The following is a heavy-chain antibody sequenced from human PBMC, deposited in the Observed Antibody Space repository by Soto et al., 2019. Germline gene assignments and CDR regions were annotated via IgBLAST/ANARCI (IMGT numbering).Heavy chain of an antibody. D-gene: IGHD2-21*02. CDR1: GGSISSGDYY. Sequence: SETLSLTCTVSGGSISSGDYYWSWIRQPPGKGLEWIGYIYYSGSTYYNPSLKSRVTISVDTSKNQFSLKLSSVTAADTAVYYCDRVTAATGFDPWGQGTLVTVSS. CDR3: DRVTAATGFDP. CDR2: IYYSGST. J-gene: IGHJ5*02. V-gene: IGHV4-30-4*01.